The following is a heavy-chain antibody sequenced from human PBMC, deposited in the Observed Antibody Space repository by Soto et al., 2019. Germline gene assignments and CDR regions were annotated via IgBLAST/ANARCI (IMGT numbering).Heavy chain of an antibody. Sequence: SETLSLTCTVSGGSISSYYWSWIRQPPGKGLEWIGYIYYSGSTNYNPSLKSRVTISVDTSKNQFSLKLSSVTAADTAVYYCARHAESLAIQLSYWGQGTLVTVSS. CDR1: GGSISSYY. V-gene: IGHV4-59*08. J-gene: IGHJ4*02. D-gene: IGHD5-18*01. CDR3: ARHAESLAIQLSY. CDR2: IYYSGST.